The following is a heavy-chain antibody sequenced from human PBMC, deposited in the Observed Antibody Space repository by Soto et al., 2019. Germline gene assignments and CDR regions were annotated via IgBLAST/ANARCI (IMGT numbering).Heavy chain of an antibody. CDR1: GGSISNYY. CDR2: IFYSGST. J-gene: IGHJ4*02. Sequence: PSETLSLTCTVSGGSISNYYWSWIRQPPGRGLEWIGHIFYSGSTNYNPALKSRVTISVDRSKNQFSLKLSSVTAADTAVYYCARGQVVAAQHWGQGTLVTVSS. V-gene: IGHV4-59*12. CDR3: ARGQVVAAQH. D-gene: IGHD2-15*01.